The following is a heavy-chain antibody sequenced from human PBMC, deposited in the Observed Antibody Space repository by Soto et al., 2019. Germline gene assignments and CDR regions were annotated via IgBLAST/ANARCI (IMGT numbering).Heavy chain of an antibody. CDR1: GFTFSRHW. Sequence: LRLSCAASGFTFSRHWMHWVRQAPGKGLVWVSRIHSDGSSTSYADSVKGRFTISRDNAKNTVYLQMNSLRAEDTAVYYCTRGGIYGSSSNDAHDIWGLGTMVTVSS. D-gene: IGHD6-6*01. V-gene: IGHV3-74*01. CDR3: TRGGIYGSSSNDAHDI. J-gene: IGHJ3*02. CDR2: IHSDGSST.